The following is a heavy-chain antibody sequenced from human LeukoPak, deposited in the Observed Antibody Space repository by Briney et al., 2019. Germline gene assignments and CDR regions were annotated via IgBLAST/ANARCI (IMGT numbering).Heavy chain of an antibody. Sequence: PSETLSLTCTVSGGSISSYYWSWIRQPPGKGLEWIGYIYHSGSTNYNPSLKSRVTISVDTSKKQFSLKLTSVTVADTAVYYCARDNGGARWLVDWGQGTLVTVSS. D-gene: IGHD2-21*01. V-gene: IGHV4-59*01. CDR2: IYHSGST. CDR1: GGSISSYY. CDR3: ARDNGGARWLVD. J-gene: IGHJ4*02.